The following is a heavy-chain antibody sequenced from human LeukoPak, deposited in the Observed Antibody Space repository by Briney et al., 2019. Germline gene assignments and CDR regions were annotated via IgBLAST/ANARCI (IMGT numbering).Heavy chain of an antibody. CDR3: AREEDCSSTSCYLP. J-gene: IGHJ5*02. V-gene: IGHV1-69*13. D-gene: IGHD2-2*01. CDR1: GGTFSSYA. Sequence: PWASVTVSCKASGGTFSSYAISWVRQAPGQGLEWMGGIIPIFGTANYAQKFQGRVTITADESTSTAYMELSSLRSEDTAVYYCAREEDCSSTSCYLPWGQGTLVTVSS. CDR2: IIPIFGTA.